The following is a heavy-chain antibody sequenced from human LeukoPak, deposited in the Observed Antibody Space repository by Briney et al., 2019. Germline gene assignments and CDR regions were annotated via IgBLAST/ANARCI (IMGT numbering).Heavy chain of an antibody. V-gene: IGHV3-30*04. J-gene: IGHJ4*02. CDR2: ISYDGSNK. CDR1: GFTFSSYA. Sequence: PGGSLRLSCAASGFTFSSYAMHWVRQAPGKGLEWVAVISYDGSNKYYADSVKGRFTISRDNSKNTLYLQMNSLRAEDTAVYYCAKTPLTRGESGYWGQGTLVTVSS. D-gene: IGHD3-9*01. CDR3: AKTPLTRGESGY.